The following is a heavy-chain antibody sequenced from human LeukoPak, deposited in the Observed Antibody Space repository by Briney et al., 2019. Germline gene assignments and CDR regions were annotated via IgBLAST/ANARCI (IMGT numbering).Heavy chain of an antibody. CDR3: ATRQTVPGSEGSFGS. CDR1: GYSISSGYY. CDR2: MYHSGST. Sequence: SETLSLTCAVSGYSISSGYYWGWIRQPPGKGLEWIGSMYHSGSTYYNPSLKSRVTISVDTSKNQVSLKLSSVTAADTAVYYCATRQTVPGSEGSFGSWGQGTLVTVSS. D-gene: IGHD6-19*01. V-gene: IGHV4-38-2*01. J-gene: IGHJ4*02.